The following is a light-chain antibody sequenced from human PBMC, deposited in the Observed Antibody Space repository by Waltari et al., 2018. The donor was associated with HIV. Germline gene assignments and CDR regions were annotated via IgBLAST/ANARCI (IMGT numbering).Light chain of an antibody. V-gene: IGKV1-5*03. CDR3: QQYNIDFYT. Sequence: DIRMTQSPSTLSASVGDRVTITCRASQNINSWLAWYQQRLGKAPRLLIHKASNLEFGVPSRFSGGGSGTEFNLTIDSLQPEDFATYYCQQYNIDFYTFGQGTKV. J-gene: IGKJ3*01. CDR1: QNINSW. CDR2: KAS.